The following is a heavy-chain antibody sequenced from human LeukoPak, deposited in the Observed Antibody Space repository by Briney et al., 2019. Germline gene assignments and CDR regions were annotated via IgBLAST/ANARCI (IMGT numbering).Heavy chain of an antibody. CDR1: GGSVSSGSYY. D-gene: IGHD2-2*01. V-gene: IGHV4-61*01. CDR3: ARDRKYQPNYYYYYGMDV. J-gene: IGHJ6*02. CDR2: IYYSGST. Sequence: SETLSLTCTVPGGSVSSGSYYWSWIRQPPGKGLEWIGYIYYSGSTNYNPSLKSRVTISVDTSKNQFSLKLSSVTAADTAVYYCARDRKYQPNYYYYYGMDVWGQGTTVTVSS.